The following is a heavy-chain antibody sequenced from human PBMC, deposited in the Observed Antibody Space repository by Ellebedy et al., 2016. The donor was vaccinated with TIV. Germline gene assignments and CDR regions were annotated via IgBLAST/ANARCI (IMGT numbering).Heavy chain of an antibody. CDR2: IKQDGTEK. CDR3: ARRYFDS. V-gene: IGHV3-7*03. J-gene: IGHJ4*02. Sequence: GESLKISXAASGFTFSSYWMSWVRQAPGKGLEWVANIKQDGTEKYYVDSVKGRFTISRDNAKNSLFLQMNSLRAEDTAVYYCARRYFDSWGQGTLVTVSS. D-gene: IGHD1-14*01. CDR1: GFTFSSYW.